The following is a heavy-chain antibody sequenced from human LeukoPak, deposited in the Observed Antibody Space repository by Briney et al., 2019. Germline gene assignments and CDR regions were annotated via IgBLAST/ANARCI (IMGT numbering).Heavy chain of an antibody. CDR1: GGSISSYY. CDR3: ARPIVVVPLRAFDV. CDR2: IYYSGST. V-gene: IGHV4-59*12. Sequence: SETLSLTCTVSGGSISSYYWSWIRQPPGKGLEWIGYIYYSGSTNYNPSLKSRVTISVDTSKNQFSLKLSSVTAADTAVYYCARPIVVVPLRAFDVWGQGTLVTVSS. D-gene: IGHD2-21*01. J-gene: IGHJ3*01.